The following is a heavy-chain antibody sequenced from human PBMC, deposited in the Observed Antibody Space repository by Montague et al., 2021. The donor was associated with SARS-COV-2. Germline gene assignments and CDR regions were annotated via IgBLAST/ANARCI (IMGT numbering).Heavy chain of an antibody. D-gene: IGHD3-22*01. CDR2: IYYSGST. CDR1: DGSISSGGYY. CDR3: ARSPEPMIVLVITSLNWYFDL. J-gene: IGHJ2*01. V-gene: IGHV4-31*03. Sequence: TLSLTCTVSDGSISSGGYYWSWIRQHPGKGLEWIGYIYYSGSTYYNPSLKSRVTISVDTSKNQFSLKLCSVTAADTAVYYCARSPEPMIVLVITSLNWYFDLWGRGTLVTVSS.